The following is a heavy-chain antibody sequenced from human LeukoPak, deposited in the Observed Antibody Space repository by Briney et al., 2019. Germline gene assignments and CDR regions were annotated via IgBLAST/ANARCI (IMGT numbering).Heavy chain of an antibody. CDR1: GGSFSGYY. J-gene: IGHJ6*03. CDR2: INHSGST. V-gene: IGHV4-34*01. Sequence: SETLSLTCAVYGGSFSGYYWSWIRQPPGKGLEWIGEINHSGSTNYNPSLKSRVTISVDTSNNNFCLKLRSVMAADTAVYYCARNGVRRCSYGYHYYYYYMDVWGKGTTVTISS. CDR3: ARNGVRRCSYGYHYYYYYMDV. D-gene: IGHD5-18*01.